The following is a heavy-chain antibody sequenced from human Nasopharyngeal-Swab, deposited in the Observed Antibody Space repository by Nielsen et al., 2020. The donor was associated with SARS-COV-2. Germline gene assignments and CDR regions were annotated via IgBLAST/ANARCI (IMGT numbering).Heavy chain of an antibody. J-gene: IGHJ4*02. V-gene: IGHV4-39*01. CDR2: IYYSGST. Sequence: GSLRLSCTVSGGSISSSSYYWGWIRQPPGKGLEWIGSIYYSGSTYYNPSLKSRVTISVDTSKNQFSLKLSSVTAADTAVYYCARTPSAYYYGSGPYYFDYWGQGTLVTVSS. CDR3: ARTPSAYYYGSGPYYFDY. D-gene: IGHD3-10*01. CDR1: GGSISSSSYY.